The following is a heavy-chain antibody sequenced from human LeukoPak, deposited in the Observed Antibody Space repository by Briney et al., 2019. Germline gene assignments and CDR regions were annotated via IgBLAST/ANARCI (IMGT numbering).Heavy chain of an antibody. D-gene: IGHD3-16*02. V-gene: IGHV3-23*01. J-gene: IGHJ4*02. CDR1: GFTFSSYA. CDR2: ISGSGGST. Sequence: GGSLRLSCAASGFTFSSYAMSWVRQAPGKGLEWVSAISGSGGSTYYADSVKGRFTISRDNSKNTLFLQMNSLRAEDTAVYYCAKDQKMITFGGVIANWGQGTLVTVSS. CDR3: AKDQKMITFGGVIAN.